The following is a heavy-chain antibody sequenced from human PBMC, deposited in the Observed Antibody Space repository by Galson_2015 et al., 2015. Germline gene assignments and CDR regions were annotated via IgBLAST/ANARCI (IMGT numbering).Heavy chain of an antibody. CDR2: ISSSSSYT. J-gene: IGHJ6*03. Sequence: SLRLSCAASGFTFSDYYMSWIRQAPGKGLEWVSYISSSSSYTNYADSVKGRFTISRDNAKNSLYLQMNSLRAEDTAVYYCARVHWVVPAAIGQYYMDVWGKGTTVTVSS. D-gene: IGHD2-2*01. CDR3: ARVHWVVPAAIGQYYMDV. V-gene: IGHV3-11*05. CDR1: GFTFSDYY.